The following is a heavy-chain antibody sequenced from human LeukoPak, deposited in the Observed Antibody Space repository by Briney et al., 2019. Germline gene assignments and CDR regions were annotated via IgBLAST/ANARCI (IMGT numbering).Heavy chain of an antibody. V-gene: IGHV1-69*05. Sequence: ASVKVSCKVSGYTLTELSMHWVRQAPGKGLEWMGGIIPIFGTANYAQKFQGRVTITTDESTSTAYMELSSLRSEDTAVYYCARGILPRYCSSTSCYTAIDYWGQGTLVTVSS. CDR2: IIPIFGTA. D-gene: IGHD2-2*02. CDR1: GYTLTELS. CDR3: ARGILPRYCSSTSCYTAIDY. J-gene: IGHJ4*02.